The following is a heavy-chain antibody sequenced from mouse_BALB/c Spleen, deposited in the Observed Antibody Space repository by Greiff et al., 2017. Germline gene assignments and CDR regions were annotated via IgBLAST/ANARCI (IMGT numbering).Heavy chain of an antibody. D-gene: IGHD2-3*01. J-gene: IGHJ2*01. CDR1: GFNIKDTY. Sequence: VQLKESGAELVKPGASVKLSCTASGFNIKDTYMHWVKQRPEQGLEWIGRIDPANGNTKYDPKFQGKATITADTSSNTAYLQLSSLTSEDTAVYYCARFYDGYYVNYFDYWGQGTTLTVSS. CDR2: IDPANGNT. V-gene: IGHV14-3*02. CDR3: ARFYDGYYVNYFDY.